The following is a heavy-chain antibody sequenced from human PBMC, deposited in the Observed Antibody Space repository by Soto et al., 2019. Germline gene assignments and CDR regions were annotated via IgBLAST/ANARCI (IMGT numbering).Heavy chain of an antibody. D-gene: IGHD3-10*01. J-gene: IGHJ6*02. Sequence: PGGSLRLSCAASGFTFTNYAMSWVRQAPGKGLEWVSTISASGGNTYYADSVEGRFTFSRDNSRSTLYLQMNSLRAEDTAIYYCASRGRYYGVDVWGQGTTVTVSS. CDR1: GFTFTNYA. V-gene: IGHV3-23*01. CDR2: ISASGGNT. CDR3: ASRGRYYGVDV.